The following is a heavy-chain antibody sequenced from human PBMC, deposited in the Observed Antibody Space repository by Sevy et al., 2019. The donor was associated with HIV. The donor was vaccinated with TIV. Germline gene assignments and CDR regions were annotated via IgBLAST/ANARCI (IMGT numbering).Heavy chain of an antibody. V-gene: IGHV3-30*02. CDR3: ARVWVSPGPLIDNYGMDV. CDR1: GFTFRSYD. J-gene: IGHJ6*02. D-gene: IGHD1-26*01. Sequence: GGSLRLSCAASGFTFRSYDMHWVRQAPGKGLEWVAIVRYDGGNEQYADSVKGRFTISRDNSRNTLHLQMNSLRAEDTAVYFCARVWVSPGPLIDNYGMDVWGQGTTVTVSS. CDR2: VRYDGGNE.